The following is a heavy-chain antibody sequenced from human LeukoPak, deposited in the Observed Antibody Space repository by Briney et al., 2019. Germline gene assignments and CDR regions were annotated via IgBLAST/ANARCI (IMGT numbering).Heavy chain of an antibody. CDR1: GGTFSSYA. Sequence: SVNVSCKASGGTFSSYAISWVRQAPGQGLEWMGGIIPIFGTANYAQKFQGRVTITTDESTSTAYMELSSLRSEDTAVYYCAVNYYDSSGYRFDYWGQGTLVTVSS. D-gene: IGHD3-22*01. CDR2: IIPIFGTA. CDR3: AVNYYDSSGYRFDY. V-gene: IGHV1-69*05. J-gene: IGHJ4*02.